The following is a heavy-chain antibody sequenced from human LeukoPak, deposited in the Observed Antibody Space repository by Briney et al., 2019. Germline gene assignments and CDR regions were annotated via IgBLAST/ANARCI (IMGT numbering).Heavy chain of an antibody. CDR3: ARVPSTHSSSWYGDY. D-gene: IGHD6-13*01. CDR1: GFTFSSYA. Sequence: PGGSLRLSCAASGFTFSSYAMHWVRQAPGKGLEWVAVISYDGSNKYYADSVKGRFTISRANSKKTPYLQMNSLRAEDTAVYYCARVPSTHSSSWYGDYWGQGTMVTVS. V-gene: IGHV3-30-3*01. CDR2: ISYDGSNK. J-gene: IGHJ4*02.